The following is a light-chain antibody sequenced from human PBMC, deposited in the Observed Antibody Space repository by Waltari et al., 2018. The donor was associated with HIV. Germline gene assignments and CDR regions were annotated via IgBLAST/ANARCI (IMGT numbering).Light chain of an antibody. J-gene: IGKJ4*01. CDR1: QNIYSY. V-gene: IGKV1-9*01. CDR2: ATS. Sequence: DIQLTQSPSFLSASIGDRVTITCRASQNIYSYLVWYQQKPGRAPQVLIYATSTLQSGVPSRFSVSGSGTEFALTITNLQPDDFATYYCQQVNGYPLTFGGGTKVEIK. CDR3: QQVNGYPLT.